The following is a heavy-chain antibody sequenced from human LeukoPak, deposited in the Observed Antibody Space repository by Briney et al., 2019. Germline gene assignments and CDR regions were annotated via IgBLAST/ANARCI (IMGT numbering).Heavy chain of an antibody. CDR1: GFRFSNYW. Sequence: PGRSLRLSCEASGFRFSNYWMSWVRQAPGKGLEWVATIKQYGSEKYYVDSVEGRFTISRDNAKKSLFLQMASLRCEDTAVYYCARAAEISALDNWGQGTLVTVSS. CDR3: ARAAEISALDN. J-gene: IGHJ4*02. V-gene: IGHV3-7*05. D-gene: IGHD6-13*01. CDR2: IKQYGSEK.